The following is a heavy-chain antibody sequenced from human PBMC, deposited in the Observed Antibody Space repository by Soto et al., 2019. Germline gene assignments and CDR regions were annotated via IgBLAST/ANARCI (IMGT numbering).Heavy chain of an antibody. Sequence: QVQLVQSGAEVKKPGSSVKVSCKASGGTFSSYAISWVRQAPGQGLEWMGGIIPIFGTANYAQKFQGRVTVTADESTSTAYMALSSLRSEDTAVYYWARVMVGATSAFDIWGQGTMVTVSS. CDR3: ARVMVGATSAFDI. CDR2: IIPIFGTA. J-gene: IGHJ3*02. V-gene: IGHV1-69*01. CDR1: GGTFSSYA. D-gene: IGHD1-26*01.